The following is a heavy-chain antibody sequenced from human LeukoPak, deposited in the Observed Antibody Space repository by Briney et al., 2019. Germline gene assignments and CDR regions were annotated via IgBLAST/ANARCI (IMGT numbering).Heavy chain of an antibody. CDR2: IDSDGSST. Sequence: RGSLRLSCAASGFTFSSYWMHWVRHAPGKGLVWVSRIDSDGSSTSYEDSVKGRFTISRDNAKNTLYQQMISLRAEDTSVYYCASDFIVVVPAAMEVNAYWGQGTLVTVSS. D-gene: IGHD2-2*01. J-gene: IGHJ4*02. V-gene: IGHV3-74*01. CDR1: GFTFSSYW. CDR3: ASDFIVVVPAAMEVNAY.